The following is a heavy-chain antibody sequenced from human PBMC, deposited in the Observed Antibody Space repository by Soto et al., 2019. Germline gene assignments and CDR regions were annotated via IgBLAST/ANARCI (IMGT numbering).Heavy chain of an antibody. Sequence: SETLSLTCTVPGYSISSGSYWAWIRQPPGKGPEWIASIYHGGTTFYNPSLKSRITISVDTSNNQFSLKLTSVTAADTAIYYCAKSAPMDAGDKYYYDFWGQGALVTVSS. D-gene: IGHD4-17*01. CDR3: AKSAPMDAGDKYYYDF. J-gene: IGHJ4*02. CDR1: GYSISSGSY. V-gene: IGHV4-38-2*02. CDR2: IYHGGTT.